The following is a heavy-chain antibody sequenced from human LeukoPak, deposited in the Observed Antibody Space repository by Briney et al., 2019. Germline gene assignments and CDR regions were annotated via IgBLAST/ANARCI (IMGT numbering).Heavy chain of an antibody. CDR1: GFTFSSYA. CDR2: LTGGGGRT. D-gene: IGHD3-22*01. V-gene: IGHV3-23*01. J-gene: IGHJ4*02. Sequence: GGSLRLSCAASGFTFSSYAMSWVRQAPGKGLEWVSGLTGGGGRTYYADPVKGRFTISRDNSKNTLYLQMNSLRAEDTAVYYCAKDYYYDSSDYYRVYYFDYWGQGTLVTVSS. CDR3: AKDYYYDSSDYYRVYYFDY.